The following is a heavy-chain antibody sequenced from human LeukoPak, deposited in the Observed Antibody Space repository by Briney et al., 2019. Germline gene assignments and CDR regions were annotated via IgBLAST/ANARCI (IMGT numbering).Heavy chain of an antibody. D-gene: IGHD5-18*01. CDR2: IYYSGST. CDR3: ARRGYSSGFLDY. Sequence: SETLSLTCTVSGGSFSSYYWSWIRQPPGKGLEWIGYIYYSGSTNYNPSLKSRVTISVDTSKNHFSLKLSSVTAADTAVYYCARRGYSSGFLDYWGQGTLVTVSS. J-gene: IGHJ4*02. V-gene: IGHV4-59*08. CDR1: GGSFSSYY.